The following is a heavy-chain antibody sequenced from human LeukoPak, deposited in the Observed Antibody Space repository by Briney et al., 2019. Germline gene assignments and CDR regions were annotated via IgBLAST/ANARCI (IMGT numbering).Heavy chain of an antibody. Sequence: SETLSLTCTASGGSISSYYWSWIRQPAGKGLEWIGRIYTSGSTNYNPSLKSRVTMSVDTSKNQFSLKLSSVTAADTAVYYCARWYYYDSSAQMGFDYWGQGTLVTVSS. CDR3: ARWYYYDSSAQMGFDY. J-gene: IGHJ4*02. CDR2: IYTSGST. D-gene: IGHD3-22*01. V-gene: IGHV4-4*07. CDR1: GGSISSYY.